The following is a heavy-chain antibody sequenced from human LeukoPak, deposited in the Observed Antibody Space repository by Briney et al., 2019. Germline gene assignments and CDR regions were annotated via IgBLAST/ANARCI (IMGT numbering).Heavy chain of an antibody. D-gene: IGHD6-19*01. Sequence: GGSLRLSCSASGFTFSSCPMHWVRQAPGKGLEYVSAISSNGGSTYHADSVKGRFTISRDNSKNTVYLQMSSLRVEDTAVYYCMGSGSCWCGDYWGQGTLVTVSS. CDR3: MGSGSCWCGDY. J-gene: IGHJ4*02. V-gene: IGHV3-64D*09. CDR2: ISSNGGST. CDR1: GFTFSSCP.